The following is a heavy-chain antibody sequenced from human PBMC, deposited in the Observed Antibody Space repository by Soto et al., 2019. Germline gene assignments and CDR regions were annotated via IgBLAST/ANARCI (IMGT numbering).Heavy chain of an antibody. Sequence: SETLSLTCAVSGYSISTNNWWGWIRQPPGKGLEWIGYIYYTGSTYYNPPLKSRVTMSLDTSKNQFSLKLSSVAAVDTAVYYCARHHCSSTSCYXXYWXQGTLVTVS. V-gene: IGHV4-28*01. J-gene: IGHJ4*02. CDR1: GYSISTNNW. CDR2: IYYTGST. D-gene: IGHD2-2*01. CDR3: ARHHCSSTSCYXXY.